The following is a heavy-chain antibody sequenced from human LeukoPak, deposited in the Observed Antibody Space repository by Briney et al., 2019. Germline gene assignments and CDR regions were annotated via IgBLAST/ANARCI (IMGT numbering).Heavy chain of an antibody. J-gene: IGHJ4*02. V-gene: IGHV3-9*01. CDR3: AKGRRTTVSNFFDY. CDR1: GFTFDDYA. Sequence: GGSLRLSCAASGFTFDDYAMHWVRQAPGKGLEWVSGISWNSGSIGYADSVKGRFTISRDNAKNSLYPQMNSLRAEDTALYYCAKGRRTTVSNFFDYWGQGTLVTVSS. CDR2: ISWNSGSI. D-gene: IGHD4-17*01.